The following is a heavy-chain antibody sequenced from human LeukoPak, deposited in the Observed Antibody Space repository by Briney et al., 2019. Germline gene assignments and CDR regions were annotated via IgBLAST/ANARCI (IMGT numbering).Heavy chain of an antibody. CDR1: GYTVSSNY. V-gene: IGHV3-66*01. CDR2: IYSGGST. Sequence: TGGSLRLSCAASGYTVSSNYMSWVRQAPGKGLEWVSVIYSGGSTYYADPVKGRFTISRDNSKNTLYLQMNSLRAEDTAVYYCARDSGSGFDYWGQGTLVTVSS. CDR3: ARDSGSGFDY. J-gene: IGHJ4*02. D-gene: IGHD3-10*01.